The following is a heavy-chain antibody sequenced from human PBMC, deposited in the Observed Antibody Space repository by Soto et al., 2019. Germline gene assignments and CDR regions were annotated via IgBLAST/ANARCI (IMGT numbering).Heavy chain of an antibody. CDR1: GGSFSGYY. CDR2: INHSGST. J-gene: IGHJ4*01. Sequence: SETLSLTCAVYGGSFSGYYWSWIRQPPGKGLEWIGEINHSGSTNYNPSLKSRVTISVDTSKNQFSLKMNSVTAADTAVYFCARAYSSWYWDYWGRGTLVTVSS. D-gene: IGHD6-13*01. V-gene: IGHV4-34*01. CDR3: ARAYSSWYWDY.